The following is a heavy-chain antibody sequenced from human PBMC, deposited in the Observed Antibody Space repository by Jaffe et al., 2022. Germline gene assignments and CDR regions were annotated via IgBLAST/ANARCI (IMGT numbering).Heavy chain of an antibody. CDR1: GGSFSGYY. V-gene: IGHV4-34*01. D-gene: IGHD3-10*01. Sequence: QVQLQQWGAGLLKPSETLSLTCAVYGGSFSGYYWSWIRQPPGKGLEWIGEINHSGSTNYNPSLKSRVTISVDTSKNQFSLKLSSVTAADTAVYYCARGPRSPPLLWFGATPGGDFDYWGQGTLVTVSS. CDR3: ARGPRSPPLLWFGATPGGDFDY. CDR2: INHSGST. J-gene: IGHJ4*02.